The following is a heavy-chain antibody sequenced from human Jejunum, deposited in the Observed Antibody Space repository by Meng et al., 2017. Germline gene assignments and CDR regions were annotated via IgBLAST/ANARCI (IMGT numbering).Heavy chain of an antibody. CDR1: GGSITSGSYY. V-gene: IGHV4-61*02. CDR3: AREEYDSGLFDS. CDR2: IHLSGTT. J-gene: IGHJ4*02. D-gene: IGHD6-19*01. Sequence: SETLSLTCTVSGGSITSGSYYWSWIRQPAGKGLEWIGRIHLSGTTTHNPSFKSRLTISLDASTNQFSLKLTSVTAADTGVYYCAREEYDSGLFDSWGQGSLVTVSS.